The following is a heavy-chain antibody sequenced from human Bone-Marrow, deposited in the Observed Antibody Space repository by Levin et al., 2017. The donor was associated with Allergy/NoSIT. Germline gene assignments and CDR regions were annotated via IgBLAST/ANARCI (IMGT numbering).Heavy chain of an antibody. Sequence: GGSLRLSCKASGYTFTGYYMHWVRQAPGQGLEWMGWINPNSGGTNYAQKFQGRVTMTRDTSISTAYMELSRLRSDDTAVYYCARARRYFDAFDIWGQGTMVTVSS. CDR2: INPNSGGT. CDR3: ARARRYFDAFDI. D-gene: IGHD3-9*01. CDR1: GYTFTGYY. V-gene: IGHV1-2*02. J-gene: IGHJ3*02.